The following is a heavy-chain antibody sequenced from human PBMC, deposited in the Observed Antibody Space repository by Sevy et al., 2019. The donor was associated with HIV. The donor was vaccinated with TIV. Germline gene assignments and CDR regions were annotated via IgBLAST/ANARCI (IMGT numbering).Heavy chain of an antibody. CDR2: ISDSGGNT. CDR3: AKDPPTHNYYGSSGYFDN. Sequence: GGFLRLSCAASGFTFSSYAMSWVRQAPEKGLEWVSVISDSGGNTYYADSVKGRFTISRDNSRNTLYLQMNSLRAEDTAVYYCAKDPPTHNYYGSSGYFDNWGQGTLVTVSS. J-gene: IGHJ5*02. CDR1: GFTFSSYA. V-gene: IGHV3-23*01. D-gene: IGHD3-22*01.